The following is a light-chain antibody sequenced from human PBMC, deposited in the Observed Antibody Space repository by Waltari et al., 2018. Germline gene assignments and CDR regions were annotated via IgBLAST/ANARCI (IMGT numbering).Light chain of an antibody. J-gene: IGLJ3*02. CDR1: SSHVGGYNY. CDR3: SSYTSSSTWV. V-gene: IGLV2-14*01. CDR2: DVS. Sequence: QSALTQPASGSGSPGQSLTISCTGTSSHVGGYNYVSWYQQHPGKAPKLMISDVSKRPSGVSNRFTGSKSDNTASLTISGLQAEDEADYYCSSYTSSSTWVFGGGTKLTVL.